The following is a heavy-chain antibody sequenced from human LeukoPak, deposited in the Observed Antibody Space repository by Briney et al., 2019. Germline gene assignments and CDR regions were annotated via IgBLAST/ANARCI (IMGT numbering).Heavy chain of an antibody. D-gene: IGHD3-10*01. V-gene: IGHV4-4*02. Sequence: KTSGTLSLTCAVSGGSISSKNWWSWVRPPPGKGLEWIGEIHHSGSTNYNPSLKSRVTISIDQSKKQFSLRLSSVTAADTAVYYCAKIVGYGSEYYYYYMDVWGKGTTVTVSS. J-gene: IGHJ6*03. CDR2: IHHSGST. CDR3: AKIVGYGSEYYYYYMDV. CDR1: GGSISSKNW.